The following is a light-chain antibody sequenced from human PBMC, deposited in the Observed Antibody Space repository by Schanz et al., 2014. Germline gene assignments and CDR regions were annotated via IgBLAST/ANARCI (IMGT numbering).Light chain of an antibody. J-gene: IGKJ1*01. Sequence: EIVLTQSPGTLSLSPGDRATLSCRATQSVSNNYLAWYQQKLGQAPRLLIYGASSRAIGIPDRFSGSGSGTDFTLTISRLEPEDFAVYYCHQYGSSLWTFGQGTKVEIK. CDR1: QSVSNNY. CDR3: HQYGSSLWT. V-gene: IGKV3-20*01. CDR2: GAS.